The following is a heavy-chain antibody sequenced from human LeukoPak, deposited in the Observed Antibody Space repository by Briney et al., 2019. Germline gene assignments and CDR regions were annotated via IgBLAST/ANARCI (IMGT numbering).Heavy chain of an antibody. CDR3: ARIGYSSSSFDF. Sequence: PGGSLRPSCAASGFRFTNYWMSWVRQGPGKGLEWVANIKQDGSEKDYVDSMKGRFTISRDNAKNSVYLQVNSLRAEDTGIYYCARIGYSSSSFDFWGQGSLVTVSS. CDR1: GFRFTNYW. V-gene: IGHV3-7*01. D-gene: IGHD6-13*01. CDR2: IKQDGSEK. J-gene: IGHJ4*02.